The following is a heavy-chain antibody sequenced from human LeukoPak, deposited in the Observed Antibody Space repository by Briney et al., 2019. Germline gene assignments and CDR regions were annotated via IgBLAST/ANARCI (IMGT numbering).Heavy chain of an antibody. D-gene: IGHD6-19*01. CDR3: VKYSSGWYYPHFDF. CDR2: IKQDGGEK. J-gene: IGHJ4*02. CDR1: GFTFSGYW. V-gene: IGHV3-7*01. Sequence: GGSLRLSCAASGFTFSGYWMSWVRQSPGKGLQWVANIKQDGGEKYYVDSVKGRFTISRDNAKNSLYLQMNSLRAEDTAVYYCVKYSSGWYYPHFDFWGQGTLVTDS.